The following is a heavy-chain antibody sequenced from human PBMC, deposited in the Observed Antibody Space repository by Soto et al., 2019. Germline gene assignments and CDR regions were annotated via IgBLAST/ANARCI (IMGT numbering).Heavy chain of an antibody. D-gene: IGHD3-3*01. CDR2: IYATGTT. CDR1: GASISGYY. J-gene: IGHJ4*02. CDR3: ARAVLEWLSIDY. Sequence: SATQSLTCPVSGASISGYYWSWIRTSAGKGLEWIGRIYATGTTDYNPSLKSRVMMSVDTSKKQFSLKLRSVTAADTAVYYCARAVLEWLSIDYWGQGTLVTVSS. V-gene: IGHV4-4*07.